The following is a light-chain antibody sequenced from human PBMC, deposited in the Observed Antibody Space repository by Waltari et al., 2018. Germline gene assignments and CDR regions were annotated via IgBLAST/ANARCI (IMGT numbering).Light chain of an antibody. J-gene: IGKJ4*01. CDR1: QGISTY. V-gene: IGKV1-17*02. CDR3: QQGNSYPLT. CDR2: YAN. Sequence: DIQMSQSPSSLSASVGDRVTITCRASQGISTYVNWYQQKPGNAPKLLIYYANSLPSGVPSRFSGSGSGTEFTLTISNLQPEDFATYYCQQGNSYPLTFGGGTKVEIK.